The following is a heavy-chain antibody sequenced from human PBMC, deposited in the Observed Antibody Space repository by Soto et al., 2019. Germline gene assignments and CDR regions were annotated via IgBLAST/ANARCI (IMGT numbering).Heavy chain of an antibody. J-gene: IGHJ5*02. CDR1: GYSFTSHY. D-gene: IGHD6-13*01. CDR3: ARDESGQDLVWWFDP. V-gene: IGHV1-46*03. Sequence: QAQLVQSGAEVKKPGASVKISCKAIGYSFTSHYMHWVRQAPGQGLEWMGTISPSGDNTGYAEKFQGRVPLTTDPSTSTVYMELTSLRSEDTAVYYCARDESGQDLVWWFDPWGQGTLVTVSS. CDR2: ISPSGDNT.